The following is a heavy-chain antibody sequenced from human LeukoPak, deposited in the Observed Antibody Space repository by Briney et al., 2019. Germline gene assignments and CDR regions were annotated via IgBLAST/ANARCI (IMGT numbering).Heavy chain of an antibody. CDR1: GYTFTNYA. V-gene: IGHV1-69*13. CDR2: IIPIFGTA. CDR3: ARVPHARNGDYVD. D-gene: IGHD4-17*01. Sequence: ASVKVSCKASGYTFTNYAMNWVRQAPGQGLEWMGGIIPIFGTANYAQKFQGRVTITADESTSTAYMELSSLRSEDTAVYYCARVPHARNGDYVDWGQGTLVTVSS. J-gene: IGHJ4*02.